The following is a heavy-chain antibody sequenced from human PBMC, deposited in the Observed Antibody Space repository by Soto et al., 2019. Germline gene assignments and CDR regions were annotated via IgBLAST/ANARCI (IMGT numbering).Heavy chain of an antibody. J-gene: IGHJ4*02. V-gene: IGHV4-30-2*01. Sequence: SETLSLTCSVSGGSISTGDFSWSWLRQTPGKAPEWIGYIYRGGSTHYLPSLDSRVTISVDKSKNQFSLKMTSVTAADSAVYYCARGNFQSYFDYWGQGTLVTVSS. CDR3: ARGNFQSYFDY. CDR2: IYRGGST. CDR1: GGSISTGDFS. D-gene: IGHD1-1*01.